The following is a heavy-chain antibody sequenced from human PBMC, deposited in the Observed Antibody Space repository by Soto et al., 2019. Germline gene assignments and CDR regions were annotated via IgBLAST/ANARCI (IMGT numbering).Heavy chain of an antibody. J-gene: IGHJ1*01. D-gene: IGHD3-16*02. V-gene: IGHV2-5*02. CDR1: GFSLSTSGVG. CDR3: AHGLPHSRYHH. CDR2: IYWDDDK. Sequence: QITLKESGPTLVKPTQTLTLTCTFSGFSLSTSGVGVGWIRQPPGKALEWLALIYWDDDKRYSPSLKSRLTXPXXIPKNQVVLTMTNIDPVDTAAYYRAHGLPHSRYHHWGPGTLVTVSS.